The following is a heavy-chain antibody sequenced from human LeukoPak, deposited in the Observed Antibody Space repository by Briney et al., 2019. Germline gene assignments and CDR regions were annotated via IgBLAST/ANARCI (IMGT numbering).Heavy chain of an antibody. V-gene: IGHV3-30*04. CDR2: ISYDGSNE. CDR1: GFTFSSYV. CDR3: ARGIWFGESLNVDY. D-gene: IGHD3-10*01. Sequence: GGSLRLSCAASGFTFSSYVMHWVRQAPGKGLEWVAIISYDGSNEYYADSVKGRFTISRDNSKNTLYLQINGLRAEDTAVYYCARGIWFGESLNVDYWGQGTLVTVSS. J-gene: IGHJ4*02.